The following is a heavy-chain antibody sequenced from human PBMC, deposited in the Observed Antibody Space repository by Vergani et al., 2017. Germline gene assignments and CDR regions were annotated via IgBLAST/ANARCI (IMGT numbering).Heavy chain of an antibody. D-gene: IGHD6-25*01. Sequence: QVQLQESGPGVVKPSQTLSLTFAVPGGSISSGDHCWTWIRQRPGKGLEWIGYIFDSGTTYDNPSLRSRLTISVDTSQNQFSLKLTSVTAADTAVYYCARGDTQVPATSHFYYMDVWGKGTTVVVSS. CDR2: IFDSGTT. J-gene: IGHJ6*03. CDR1: GGSISSGDHC. CDR3: ARGDTQVPATSHFYYMDV. V-gene: IGHV4-31*11.